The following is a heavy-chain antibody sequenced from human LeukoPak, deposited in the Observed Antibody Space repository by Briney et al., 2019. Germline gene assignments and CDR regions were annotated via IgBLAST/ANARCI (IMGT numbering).Heavy chain of an antibody. J-gene: IGHJ4*02. D-gene: IGHD3-10*01. Sequence: GRSLRLSCAASGFTFDDYAMHWVRQAPGKGLEWVSGISWNSGSIGYADSVKGRFTISRDNAKNSLYLQMNSLRAEDTALYYCASDEFWGQGTLVTVSS. CDR3: ASDEF. CDR2: ISWNSGSI. CDR1: GFTFDDYA. V-gene: IGHV3-9*01.